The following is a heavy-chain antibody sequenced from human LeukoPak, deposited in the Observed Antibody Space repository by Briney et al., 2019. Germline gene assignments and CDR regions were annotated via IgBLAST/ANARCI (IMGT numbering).Heavy chain of an antibody. J-gene: IGHJ4*02. CDR3: ATSRSSGWSKTLGY. CDR2: FDPEDGET. D-gene: IGHD6-19*01. Sequence: ASLKDSCKVSGYTLTELSTHWVRQAPGKGLEWMGGFDPEDGETIYAQKFQGRVTMTEDTSTDTAYMELSSLRSEDTAVYYCATSRSSGWSKTLGYWGQGTLVTVSS. V-gene: IGHV1-24*01. CDR1: GYTLTELS.